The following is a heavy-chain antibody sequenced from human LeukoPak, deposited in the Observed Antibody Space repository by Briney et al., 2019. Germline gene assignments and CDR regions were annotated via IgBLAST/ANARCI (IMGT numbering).Heavy chain of an antibody. J-gene: IGHJ5*02. D-gene: IGHD2-8*01. CDR2: ISYDGSNK. V-gene: IGHV3-30-3*01. CDR3: ARDLIRNWFDP. CDR1: GFTFSSYA. Sequence: PGRSLRLSCAASGFTFSSYARHWVRQAPGKGLEWVAVISYDGSNKYYADSVKGRFTISRDNSKNTLYLQMNSLRAEDTAVYCCARDLIRNWFDPWGQGTLVTVSS.